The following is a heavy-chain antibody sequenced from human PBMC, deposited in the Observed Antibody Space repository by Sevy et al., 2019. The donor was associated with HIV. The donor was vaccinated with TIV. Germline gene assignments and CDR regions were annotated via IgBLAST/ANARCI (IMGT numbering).Heavy chain of an antibody. CDR2: IYSGGST. V-gene: IGHV3-66*01. CDR3: ARDRYYDASGYYYYYYGLDV. Sequence: GGSLRLSCAASTFSVTDNYMSWVRQAPGKGLEWVSTIYSGGSTFYPNSVKGGFTISRDNSKNTLYLQMNSLRAEETAVYYCARDRYYDASGYYYYYYGLDVWGQGTTVTVSS. CDR1: TFSVTDNY. D-gene: IGHD3-22*01. J-gene: IGHJ6*02.